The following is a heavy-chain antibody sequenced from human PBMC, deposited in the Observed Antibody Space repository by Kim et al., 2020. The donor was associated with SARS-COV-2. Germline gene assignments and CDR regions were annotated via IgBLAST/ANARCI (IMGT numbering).Heavy chain of an antibody. D-gene: IGHD3-10*01. CDR2: IYYSGST. CDR1: GGSISSYY. Sequence: SETLSLTCTVSGGSISSYYWSWIRQPPGKGLEWIGYIYYSGSTNYNPSLKSRVTISVDTSKNQFSLKLSSVTAADTAVYYCARQKGWFGELFDYWGQGTPVTVSS. CDR3: ARQKGWFGELFDY. J-gene: IGHJ4*02. V-gene: IGHV4-59*08.